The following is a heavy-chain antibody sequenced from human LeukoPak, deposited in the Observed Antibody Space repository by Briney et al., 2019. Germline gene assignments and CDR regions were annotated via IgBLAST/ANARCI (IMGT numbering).Heavy chain of an antibody. CDR1: GFTFSSYW. Sequence: GGSLRLSCAASGFTFSSYWMSWVRQAPGKGLEWVANIKQDGGEKYYVDSVKGRFTLSRDNAKNLVYLQMNSLRVEDTAVYYCVNLGYSDGGQGTLVTVSS. CDR3: VNLGYSD. CDR2: IKQDGGEK. D-gene: IGHD5-12*01. J-gene: IGHJ4*02. V-gene: IGHV3-7*01.